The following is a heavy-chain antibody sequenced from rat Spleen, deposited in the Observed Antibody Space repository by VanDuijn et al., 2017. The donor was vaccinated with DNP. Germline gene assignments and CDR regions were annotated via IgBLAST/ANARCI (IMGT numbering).Heavy chain of an antibody. D-gene: IGHD1-11*01. Sequence: EVQLVESGGGLVQPGNSLKLSCAASGFTFSDYAMAWVRQSPKKGLEWVAYISYDGGSTYYGDSVKGRFTISRDNAKSTLYLQMNSLRSEDMATYYCARRGDPGGFDFWGPGTMVTVSS. CDR2: ISYDGGST. V-gene: IGHV5-22*01. CDR3: ARRGDPGGFDF. CDR1: GFTFSDYA. J-gene: IGHJ1*01.